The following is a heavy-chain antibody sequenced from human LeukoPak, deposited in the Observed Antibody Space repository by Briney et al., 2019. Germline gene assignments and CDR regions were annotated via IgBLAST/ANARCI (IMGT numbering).Heavy chain of an antibody. CDR2: ISWNSGSI. Sequence: GGSLRLSCAASGFTFDDYAMHWVRQAPGKGLEWVSGISWNSGSIGYADSVRGRFTISRDNAKNSLHLQMNSLRAEDTALYYCAKDTIPGIAVAGFDYWGQGTLVTVSS. CDR3: AKDTIPGIAVAGFDY. J-gene: IGHJ4*02. CDR1: GFTFDDYA. D-gene: IGHD6-19*01. V-gene: IGHV3-9*01.